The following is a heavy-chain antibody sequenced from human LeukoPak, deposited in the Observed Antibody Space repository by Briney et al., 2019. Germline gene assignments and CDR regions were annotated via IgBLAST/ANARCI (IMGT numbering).Heavy chain of an antibody. V-gene: IGHV3-11*06. Sequence: PGGSLRLSCVASGLSFSDHFISWFRQAPGKGLEWVSYISSSSNIMNYADSVKGRFTTSRDNAKNSLYLQMNSLRAEDTAVYYCARGAQWPYWGQGTLVTVSS. J-gene: IGHJ4*02. CDR1: GLSFSDHF. D-gene: IGHD6-19*01. CDR3: ARGAQWPY. CDR2: ISSSSNIM.